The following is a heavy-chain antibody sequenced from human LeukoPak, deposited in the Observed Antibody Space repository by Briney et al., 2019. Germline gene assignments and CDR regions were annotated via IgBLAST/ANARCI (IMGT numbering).Heavy chain of an antibody. CDR1: GYSFTSYW. CDR2: IYPVDYDT. D-gene: IGHD2-15*01. CDR3: ARQSHYCSGGTCYSYYFDY. Sequence: GESLKISCKGSGYSFTSYWIAWVRQMPGKGLECMGIIYPVDYDTKYSPSFQGQVTLSADKSISTAYLPWSSLQASDTAMYYCARQSHYCSGGTCYSYYFDYWGQGTLVTVSS. J-gene: IGHJ4*02. V-gene: IGHV5-51*01.